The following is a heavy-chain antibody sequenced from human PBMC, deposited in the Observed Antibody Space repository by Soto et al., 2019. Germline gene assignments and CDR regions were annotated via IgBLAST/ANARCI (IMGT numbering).Heavy chain of an antibody. D-gene: IGHD5-12*01. CDR3: ARGRGDGYNWGYYFDY. V-gene: IGHV3-13*01. Sequence: PGGSLRLSCAASGFTFSSYDTHWVRQATGKGLEWVSAIGTAGDTYYPGSVKGRFTISRENAKNSLYLQMNSLRAGDTAVYYCARGRGDGYNWGYYFDYWGQGTLVTVSS. CDR2: IGTAGDT. J-gene: IGHJ4*02. CDR1: GFTFSSYD.